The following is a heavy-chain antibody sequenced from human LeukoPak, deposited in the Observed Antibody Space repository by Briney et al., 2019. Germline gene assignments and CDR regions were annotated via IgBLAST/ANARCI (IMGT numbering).Heavy chain of an antibody. J-gene: IGHJ6*02. V-gene: IGHV3-33*01. CDR1: GSTFSSYG. Sequence: PGRSLRLSCAASGSTFSSYGMHWVRQAPGKGLEWVAVIWYDGSNKYYADSVKGRFTISRDNSKNTLYLQMNSLRAEDTAVYYCAREGSMAAAGTFYGMDVWGQGTTVTVSS. CDR2: IWYDGSNK. D-gene: IGHD6-13*01. CDR3: AREGSMAAAGTFYGMDV.